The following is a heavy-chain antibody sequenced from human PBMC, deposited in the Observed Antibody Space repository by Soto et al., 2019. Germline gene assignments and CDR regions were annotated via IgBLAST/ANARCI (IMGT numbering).Heavy chain of an antibody. J-gene: IGHJ3*01. CDR1: GFSLTTSGVG. V-gene: IGHV2-5*02. CDR2: IYWDDDK. Sequence: QITLKESGPTLVKPTQTLTLTCTFSGFSLTTSGVGVGWIRQPPGKALEWLALIYWDDDKRYTPSLKTRLTIIKDTSKNQVVLTMTNMDPVDTATYYCARRKSADDSFDVWGQGTMVTVSS. CDR3: ARRKSADDSFDV.